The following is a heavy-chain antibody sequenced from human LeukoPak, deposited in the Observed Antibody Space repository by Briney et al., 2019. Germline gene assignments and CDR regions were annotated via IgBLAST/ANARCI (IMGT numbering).Heavy chain of an antibody. V-gene: IGHV1-2*02. Sequence: ASVKVSCEASGYTFIDYYIHWVRQAPGLGLEWMGSINPNSDVTNYAQNFQGRVTMTRDTFIRTAYMELSRLTSDDTAVYYCARGRSFGELGVYWGQGTLLTVSS. CDR3: ARGRSFGELGVY. D-gene: IGHD3-10*01. J-gene: IGHJ4*02. CDR2: INPNSDVT. CDR1: GYTFIDYY.